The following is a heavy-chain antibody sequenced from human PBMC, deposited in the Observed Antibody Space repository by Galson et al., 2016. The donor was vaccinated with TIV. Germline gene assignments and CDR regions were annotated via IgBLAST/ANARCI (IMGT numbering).Heavy chain of an antibody. J-gene: IGHJ4*02. D-gene: IGHD5-18*01. CDR1: GFTFNRYA. CDR2: VSASGGSP. CDR3: AKDRQWIPSTLDH. V-gene: IGHV3-23*01. Sequence: SLRLSCAASGFTFNRYAMTWVRQAPGKGLEWVSTVSASGGSPYYAASVKGRFTISRDSSKHTVFLQMNSLRAEDTAIYYCAKDRQWIPSTLDHWGQGTLVTVSS.